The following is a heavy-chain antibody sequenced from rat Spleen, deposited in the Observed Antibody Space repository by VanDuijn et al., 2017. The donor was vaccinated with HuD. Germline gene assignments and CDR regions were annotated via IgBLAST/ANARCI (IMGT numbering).Heavy chain of an antibody. CDR2: ITNTGGST. CDR3: TRALSARDYFDY. CDR1: GFTFNNYW. J-gene: IGHJ2*01. Sequence: EVQLVESGGGLVQPGRSLKLSCVASGFTFNNYWMTWIRQAPGKGLEWVASITNTGGSTYYPDSVKGRFTISRDNAKSTLYLQMNSLRSEDTATYYCTRALSARDYFDYWGQGVMVTVSS. D-gene: IGHD3-5*01. V-gene: IGHV5-31*01.